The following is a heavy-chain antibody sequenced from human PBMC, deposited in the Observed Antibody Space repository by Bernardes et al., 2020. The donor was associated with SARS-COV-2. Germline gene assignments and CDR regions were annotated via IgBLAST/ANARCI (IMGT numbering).Heavy chain of an antibody. V-gene: IGHV4-34*01. Sequence: SETLSLTCAAYGGFFSDYYWTWIRQSPGKGLEWIAENNHRENTNYNPSPRSRVTISVDTSKNQFSLELRSVTAADTAVYYCARAAYDAGGYYGLDYWGQGTLVTVSS. J-gene: IGHJ4*02. CDR2: NNHRENT. D-gene: IGHD3-22*01. CDR1: GGFFSDYY. CDR3: ARAAYDAGGYYGLDY.